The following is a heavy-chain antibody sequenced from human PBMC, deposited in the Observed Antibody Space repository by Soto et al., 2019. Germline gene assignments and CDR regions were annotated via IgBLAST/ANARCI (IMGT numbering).Heavy chain of an antibody. CDR2: INPNSGGT. CDR3: ARIQSYYYDSSGYYTKRAFDI. Sequence: ASVKVSCKASGYTFPGYYMHWVRQAPGQGLEWMGWINPNSGGTNYAQKFQGWVTMSRDTSISTAYMELSRLRSDDTAVYYCARIQSYYYDSSGYYTKRAFDIWNQGTMDTVSS. CDR1: GYTFPGYY. V-gene: IGHV1-2*04. J-gene: IGHJ3*02. D-gene: IGHD3-22*01.